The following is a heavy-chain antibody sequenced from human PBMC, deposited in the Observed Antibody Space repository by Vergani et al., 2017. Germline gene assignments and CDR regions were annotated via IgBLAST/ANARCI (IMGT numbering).Heavy chain of an antibody. J-gene: IGHJ4*02. CDR2: IWSDGSRK. CDR1: GFTFSHYG. V-gene: IGHV3-33*06. Sequence: QVQLVESGGGVVQPGRSLRLSCAASGFTFSHYGIHWVRQAPGKGLEWVAVIWSDGSRKYYGDSVKGRFTISRDNSKNTLFLQMNSLRAEDTAVYYCAKDLVSSTSSLYFDYWGQGTLVTVPS. D-gene: IGHD6-6*01. CDR3: AKDLVSSTSSLYFDY.